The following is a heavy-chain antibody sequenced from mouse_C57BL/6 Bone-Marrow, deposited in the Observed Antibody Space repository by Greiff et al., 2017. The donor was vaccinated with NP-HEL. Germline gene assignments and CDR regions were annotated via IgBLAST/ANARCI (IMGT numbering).Heavy chain of an antibody. Sequence: VHVKQSGAELVRPGASVKLSCTASGFNIKDDYMHWVKQRPEQGLEWIGWIDPENGDTEYASKFQGKATITADTSSNTAYLQLSSLTSEDTAVYYCTTSDYYSNYAWFAYWGQGTLVTVSA. CDR2: IDPENGDT. D-gene: IGHD2-5*01. J-gene: IGHJ3*01. V-gene: IGHV14-4*01. CDR1: GFNIKDDY. CDR3: TTSDYYSNYAWFAY.